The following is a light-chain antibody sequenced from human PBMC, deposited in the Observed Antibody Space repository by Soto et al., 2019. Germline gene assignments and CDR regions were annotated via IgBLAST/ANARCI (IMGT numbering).Light chain of an antibody. J-gene: IGLJ3*02. CDR1: SSDVGAYNY. V-gene: IGLV2-14*01. Sequence: QSALTQPASVSGSPGQSITISCTGTSSDVGAYNYVSWYQQHPGKAPKLMIYDVVNRPSGVSNRFSGSKSGNTASLTISGLQPEDEADYYCNSYTSSSTVVFGGGTKLTV. CDR2: DVV. CDR3: NSYTSSSTVV.